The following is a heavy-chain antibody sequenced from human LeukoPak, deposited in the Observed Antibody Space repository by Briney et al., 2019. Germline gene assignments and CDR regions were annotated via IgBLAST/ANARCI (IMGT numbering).Heavy chain of an antibody. Sequence: KPGGSLRLSCAASGFTFSSYEMNWVRQAPGKGLEWVSSISSSSSYIYYADSVKGRFTISRDNAKNSLYLQMNSLRAEDTAVYYCARAVAGKRGILSLAYYYMDVWGKGTTVTVSS. V-gene: IGHV3-21*01. CDR3: ARAVAGKRGILSLAYYYMDV. D-gene: IGHD6-19*01. J-gene: IGHJ6*03. CDR1: GFTFSSYE. CDR2: ISSSSSYI.